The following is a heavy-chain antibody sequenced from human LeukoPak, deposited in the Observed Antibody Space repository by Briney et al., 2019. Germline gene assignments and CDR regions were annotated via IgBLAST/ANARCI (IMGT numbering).Heavy chain of an antibody. CDR1: GYTFTSYD. J-gene: IGHJ4*02. CDR2: MNPNSGNT. Sequence: ASVKVSCKASGYTFTSYDINWVRQATGQGLEWMGWMNPNSGNTGYAQKFQGRVTMTRNTSISTAYMELSSPRSEDTAVYYCARGPSYYDILTGWYYFDYWGQGTLVTVSS. CDR3: ARGPSYYDILTGWYYFDY. D-gene: IGHD3-9*01. V-gene: IGHV1-8*01.